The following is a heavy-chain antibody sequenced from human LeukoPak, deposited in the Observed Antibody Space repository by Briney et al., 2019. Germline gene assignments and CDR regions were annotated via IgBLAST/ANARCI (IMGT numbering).Heavy chain of an antibody. J-gene: IGHJ5*02. D-gene: IGHD1-7*01. Sequence: GGSLRPSCAASGLTFTSYSMNWVRQAPGNGLEWVSSISSSSSYIYYADSVKGRFTISRDNAKNSLYLQMNSLRAEDTAVYYCARSNLDWNYGGLDPWGQGTLVTVSS. V-gene: IGHV3-21*01. CDR2: ISSSSSYI. CDR3: ARSNLDWNYGGLDP. CDR1: GLTFTSYS.